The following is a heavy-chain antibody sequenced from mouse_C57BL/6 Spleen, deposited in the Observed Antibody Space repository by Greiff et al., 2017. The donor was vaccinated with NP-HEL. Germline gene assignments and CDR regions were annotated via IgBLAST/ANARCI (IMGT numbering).Heavy chain of an antibody. CDR3: ARSKDGYDDGPWFAY. CDR1: GYTFTSYG. Sequence: VQLQESGAELARPGASVKLSCKASGYTFTSYGISWVKQRTGQGLEWIGEIYPRSGNTYYNEKFKGKATLTADKSSSTAYMELRSLTSEDSAVYFCARSKDGYDDGPWFAYWGQGTLVTVSA. J-gene: IGHJ3*01. D-gene: IGHD2-2*01. V-gene: IGHV1-81*01. CDR2: IYPRSGNT.